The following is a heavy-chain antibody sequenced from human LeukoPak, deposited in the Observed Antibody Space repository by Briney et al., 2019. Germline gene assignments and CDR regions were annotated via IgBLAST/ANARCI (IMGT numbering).Heavy chain of an antibody. CDR1: GFTFTNYW. J-gene: IGHJ4*02. V-gene: IGHV3-7*01. D-gene: IGHD3-3*01. Sequence: PGGSLRLSCAASGFTFTNYWMSSVRQAPGKGLELVANIKQDRSEKYYVDSVKGGFTISRDNAKNSLYLQMNSLRAEDTAVYYCARLREIPVFGVVTKSTSYFDYWGQGTLVTVSS. CDR3: ARLREIPVFGVVTKSTSYFDY. CDR2: IKQDRSEK.